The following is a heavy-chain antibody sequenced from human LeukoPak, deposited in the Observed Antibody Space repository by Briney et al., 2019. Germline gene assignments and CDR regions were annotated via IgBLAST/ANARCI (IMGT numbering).Heavy chain of an antibody. J-gene: IGHJ4*02. CDR3: AKDPRSSGIVIRGPYFDR. D-gene: IGHD3-10*01. CDR1: GFTFSTYD. Sequence: GGSLRLSCAASGFTFSTYDMSWVRQAPGKGLEWVSAMSGSASSTFYADSVKGRFTISRDTSKNTLYLQMNSLRAEDTAVYFCAKDPRSSGIVIRGPYFDRWGQGTLVTVSS. CDR2: MSGSASST. V-gene: IGHV3-23*01.